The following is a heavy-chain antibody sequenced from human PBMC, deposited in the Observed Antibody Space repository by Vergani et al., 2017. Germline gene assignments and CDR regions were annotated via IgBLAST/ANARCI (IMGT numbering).Heavy chain of an antibody. V-gene: IGHV4-61*02. D-gene: IGHD2-15*01. CDR3: ASGSRAEGCSGHYK. CDR2: IFSSGTT. J-gene: IGHJ4*02. Sequence: QVQLQESGPGLVKPSQTLSLSCTVSGGSVRTSIGYYWTWIRLPAGKTLKWIGEIFSSGTTNYNPSFKNRVTMSVDTSKNPFSLKLNSVTAADTAVYYCASGSRAEGCSGHYKWGQGTLVTVSS. CDR1: GGSVRTSIGYY.